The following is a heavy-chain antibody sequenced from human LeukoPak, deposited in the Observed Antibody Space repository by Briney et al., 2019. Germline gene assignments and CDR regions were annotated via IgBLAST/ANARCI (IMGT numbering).Heavy chain of an antibody. CDR2: IYSSRS. CDR3: ARAAGRDTTSGLDFDY. Sequence: SETLSLTCTVSGASISSYYWSWIRQPAGKGLEWIGRIYSSRSIYNPSLKSRVTMSVDASKNQFSLKLSSVTAADTAVYYCARAAGRDTTSGLDFDYWGQGILVTVSS. D-gene: IGHD1-26*01. V-gene: IGHV4-4*07. J-gene: IGHJ4*02. CDR1: GASISSYY.